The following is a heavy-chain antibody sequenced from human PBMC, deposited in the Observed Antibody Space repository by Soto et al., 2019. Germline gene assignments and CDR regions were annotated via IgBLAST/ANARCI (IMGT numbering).Heavy chain of an antibody. D-gene: IGHD4-4*01. V-gene: IGHV3-48*01. CDR2: IRSSSSTI. J-gene: IGHJ4*02. CDR3: ARGGYDYSSDY. Sequence: RLSCAASGFTFSSHSMNWVRQAPGKGLEWVSYIRSSSSTIYYADSVKGRFTISRDNAKNSLYLQMNSLRAVDTAVYYCARGGYDYSSDYWGQGTLVTVSS. CDR1: GFTFSSHS.